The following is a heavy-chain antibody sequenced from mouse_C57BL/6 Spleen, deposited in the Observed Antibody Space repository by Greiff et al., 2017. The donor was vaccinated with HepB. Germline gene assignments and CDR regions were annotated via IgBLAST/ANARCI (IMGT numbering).Heavy chain of an antibody. Sequence: VQLQQSGAELVRPGASVTLSCKASGYTFTDYEMHWVKQTPVHGLEWIGAIDPETGGTAYNQKFKGKAILTADKSSSTAYMELRSLTSEDSAVYYCTRRAYYYGSSYWYFDVWGTGTTVTVSS. V-gene: IGHV1-15*01. J-gene: IGHJ1*03. CDR1: GYTFTDYE. CDR3: TRRAYYYGSSYWYFDV. D-gene: IGHD1-1*01. CDR2: IDPETGGT.